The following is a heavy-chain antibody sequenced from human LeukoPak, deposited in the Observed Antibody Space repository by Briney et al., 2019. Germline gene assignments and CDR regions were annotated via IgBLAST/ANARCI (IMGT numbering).Heavy chain of an antibody. CDR1: GFTFSNYC. J-gene: IGHJ4*02. V-gene: IGHV3-30*18. CDR2: ISYDGRNK. Sequence: GGSLRLSCAASGFTFSNYCMHWVRQAPGKGLEWVAVISYDGRNKYYADSVKGRFTISRDNSKNTVYLQMNSLRAEDTAVYYCAKEACGGRCVSDYFDYWGQGSLVTVSS. CDR3: AKEACGGRCVSDYFDY. D-gene: IGHD2-15*01.